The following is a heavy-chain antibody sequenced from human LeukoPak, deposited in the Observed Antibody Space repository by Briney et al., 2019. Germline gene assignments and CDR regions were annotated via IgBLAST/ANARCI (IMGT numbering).Heavy chain of an antibody. CDR1: GFAFSSYS. D-gene: IGHD5-12*01. Sequence: GGSLRLSCAASGFAFSSYSMNWVRQAPGKGLVWVSYISSSSSTIYYADSVKGRFTISRDNAKNSLYLQMNSLRDEDTAVYYCARGPQYSGYDAFDYWGQGTLVTVSS. CDR2: ISSSSSTI. V-gene: IGHV3-48*02. J-gene: IGHJ4*02. CDR3: ARGPQYSGYDAFDY.